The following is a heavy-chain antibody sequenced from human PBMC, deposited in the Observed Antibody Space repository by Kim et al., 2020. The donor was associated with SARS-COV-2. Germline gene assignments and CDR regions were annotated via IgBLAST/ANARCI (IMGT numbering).Heavy chain of an antibody. V-gene: IGHV3-30*02. CDR3: AKDVDSSGSSFDY. D-gene: IGHD3-22*01. J-gene: IGHJ4*02. Sequence: YAESVKGRFTISRDNSKNTLYLQMNRLRAEDTAVYYSAKDVDSSGSSFDYWGQGTLVTVSS.